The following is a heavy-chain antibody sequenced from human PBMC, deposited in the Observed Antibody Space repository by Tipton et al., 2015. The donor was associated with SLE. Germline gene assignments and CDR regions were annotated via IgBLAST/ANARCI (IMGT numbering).Heavy chain of an antibody. CDR1: GGSVSSSSYY. Sequence: TLSLTCTVSGGSVSSSSYYWGWIRLPPGKGLEWIGSVYYPGYTYYNPSLKSRVTISEDTSKNQFSLKLGSVTAAETAVYYCARRTTRSSGYFGAFDIWGQGTMVTVSS. V-gene: IGHV4-39*01. D-gene: IGHD3-22*01. J-gene: IGHJ3*02. CDR2: VYYPGYT. CDR3: ARRTTRSSGYFGAFDI.